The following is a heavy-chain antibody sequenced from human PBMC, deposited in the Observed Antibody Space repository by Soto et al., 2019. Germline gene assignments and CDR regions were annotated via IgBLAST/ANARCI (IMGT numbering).Heavy chain of an antibody. V-gene: IGHV1-2*02. J-gene: IGHJ6*02. CDR2: INPNSGGT. D-gene: IGHD5-12*01. CDR3: ARGSGYGAYYYYGMDV. CDR1: GYTFTGYY. Sequence: ASVKVSCKASGYTFTGYYMHWVRQAPGQGLEWMGWINPNSGGTNYAQKFQGRVTMTRDTSISTAYMELSRLRSDDTAVYYCARGSGYGAYYYYGMDVWGQGATVTVSS.